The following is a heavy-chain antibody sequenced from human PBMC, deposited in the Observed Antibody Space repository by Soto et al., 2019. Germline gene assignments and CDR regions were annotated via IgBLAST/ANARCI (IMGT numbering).Heavy chain of an antibody. D-gene: IGHD3-3*01. CDR3: AKLGHGFWSGYYTAWYFDL. J-gene: IGHJ2*01. V-gene: IGHV3-23*01. Sequence: GSLRLSCAASGFTFSSYAMSWVRQAPGKGLEWVSAISGSGGSTYYADSVKGRFTISRDNSKNTLYLQMNSLRAEDTAVYYCAKLGHGFWSGYYTAWYFDLWGRGTLVTVSS. CDR1: GFTFSSYA. CDR2: ISGSGGST.